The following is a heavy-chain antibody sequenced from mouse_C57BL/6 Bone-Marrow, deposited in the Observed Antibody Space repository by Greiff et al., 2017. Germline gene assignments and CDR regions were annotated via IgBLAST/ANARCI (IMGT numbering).Heavy chain of an antibody. V-gene: IGHV1-15*01. CDR3: TRFEGSSKCYFDY. CDR2: IDPETGGT. D-gene: IGHD1-3*01. Sequence: QVQLKQSGAELVRPGASVTLSCKASGYTFTDYEMHWVKQTPVHGLEWIGAIDPETGGTAYNQKFKGKAILTADKSSSTAYMELRSLTSEDSAVYYCTRFEGSSKCYFDYWGQGTTLTVAS. CDR1: GYTFTDYE. J-gene: IGHJ2*01.